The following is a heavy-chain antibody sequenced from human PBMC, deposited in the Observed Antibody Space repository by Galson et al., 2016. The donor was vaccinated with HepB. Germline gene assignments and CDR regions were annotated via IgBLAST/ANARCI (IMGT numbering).Heavy chain of an antibody. CDR3: ARRGYTYGQPWYFDL. CDR2: IYYSGIT. D-gene: IGHD5-18*01. CDR1: GGSISSGGYY. V-gene: IGHV4-31*03. J-gene: IGHJ2*01. Sequence: TLSLTCIVSGGSISSGGYYWSWIRQHVGKDLEWIGYIYYSGITYYNPSLKSRASISVDTSKNQFSLRLSSVTAADTALYYCARRGYTYGQPWYFDLWGRGTPVTVSS.